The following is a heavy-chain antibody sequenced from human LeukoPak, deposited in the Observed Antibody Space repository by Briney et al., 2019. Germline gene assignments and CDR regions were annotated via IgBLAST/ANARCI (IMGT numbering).Heavy chain of an antibody. CDR3: ARVLYGSGSYYSSNPFDY. V-gene: IGHV4-59*12. D-gene: IGHD3-10*01. CDR2: IYYSGST. Sequence: PSETLSLTCTVSGGSISSYYWSWLRQPPGKGLEWIVYIYYSGSTNYNPSLKSRVTISVDSSKNQFSLELSSVTDADTVVYCCARVLYGSGSYYSSNPFDYWGQGTLVTVSS. CDR1: GGSISSYY. J-gene: IGHJ4*02.